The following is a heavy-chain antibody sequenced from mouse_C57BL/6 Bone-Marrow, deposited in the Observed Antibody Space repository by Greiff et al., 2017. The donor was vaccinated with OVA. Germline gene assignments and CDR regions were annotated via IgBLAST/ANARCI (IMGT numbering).Heavy chain of an antibody. J-gene: IGHJ4*01. CDR1: GFSLTSYG. V-gene: IGHV2-6*01. Sequence: VMLVESGPGLVAPSQSLSITCTVSGFSLTSYGVDWVRQSPGQGLEWLGVIWGVGSTNYNSALKSRLSISKDNSKSQVFLKMNSLQTDDTAMDYCASSYDSYAMDYWGQGTSVTVSS. CDR3: ASSYDSYAMDY. CDR2: IWGVGST.